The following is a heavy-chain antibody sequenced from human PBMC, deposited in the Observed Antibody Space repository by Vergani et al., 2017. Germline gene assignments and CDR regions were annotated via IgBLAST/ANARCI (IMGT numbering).Heavy chain of an antibody. V-gene: IGHV4-31*03. J-gene: IGHJ2*01. Sequence: QVQLQESGPGLVKPSQTLSLTCTVSGGSISSGGYYWSWIRQPPGKGLEWIGYIYYSGGTNYNPSLKSRVTISVDTSKNQFSLKLSSVTAADTAVYYCARWGILWYFDLWGRGTLVTVSS. D-gene: IGHD3-16*01. CDR3: ARWGILWYFDL. CDR1: GGSISSGGYY. CDR2: IYYSGGT.